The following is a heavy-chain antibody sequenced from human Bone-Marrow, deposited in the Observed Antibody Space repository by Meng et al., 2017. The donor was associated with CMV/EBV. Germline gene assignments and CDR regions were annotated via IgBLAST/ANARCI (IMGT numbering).Heavy chain of an antibody. Sequence: SETLSLTCTVSGGSISSSSYYWGWIRQPPGKGLEWIGSIYYSGSTYYNPSLKSRVTISVDTSKNQFSLKLSSVTAADTAVYYCARDIVGDLDYGSGNYYCDYWGQGTLVTVSS. CDR2: IYYSGST. J-gene: IGHJ4*02. CDR1: GGSISSSSYY. CDR3: ARDIVGDLDYGSGNYYCDY. V-gene: IGHV4-39*07. D-gene: IGHD3-10*01.